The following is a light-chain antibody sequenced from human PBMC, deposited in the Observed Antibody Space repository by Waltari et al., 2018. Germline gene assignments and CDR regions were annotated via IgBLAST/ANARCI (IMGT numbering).Light chain of an antibody. Sequence: EIVLTQSPVSLSLSPGERATPSCRSSQRISRYLAWYQQKPGQAPRPLIYGASNRATGVPPGFSGSGSGTDFSLTISGLEPEDSAVYYRQHHFRLPATFGRGTKVEIK. CDR2: GAS. J-gene: IGKJ4*02. CDR3: QHHFRLPAT. CDR1: QRISRY. V-gene: IGKV3-20*01.